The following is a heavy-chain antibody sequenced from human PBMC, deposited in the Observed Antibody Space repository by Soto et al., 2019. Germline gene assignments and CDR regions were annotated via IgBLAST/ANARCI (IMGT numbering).Heavy chain of an antibody. CDR3: ARDCMNYHDSSGYLGGFDP. CDR2: ISYDGSNK. V-gene: IGHV3-30-3*01. CDR1: GFTFSSYA. J-gene: IGHJ5*02. Sequence: GGSLRLSCAASGFTFSSYAMHWVRQAPGKGLEWVAVISYDGSNKYYADSVKGRFTISRDNSKNTLYLQMYSLRAADTAVYYCARDCMNYHDSSGYLGGFDPWGQGTLLTVSS. D-gene: IGHD3-22*01.